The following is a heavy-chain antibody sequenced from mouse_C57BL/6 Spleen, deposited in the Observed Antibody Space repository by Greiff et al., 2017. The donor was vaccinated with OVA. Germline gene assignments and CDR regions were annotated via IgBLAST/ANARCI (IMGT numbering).Heavy chain of an antibody. D-gene: IGHD2-5*01. Sequence: VQLQQPGAELVRPGSSVKLSCKASGYTFTSYWMDWVKQRPGQGLEWIGNIYPSDSETHYNQKFKDKATLTVDKSSSTAYMQLSSLTSEDSAVYYCAAAYYSNYLDYWGQGTTLTVSS. J-gene: IGHJ2*01. CDR2: IYPSDSET. CDR1: GYTFTSYW. V-gene: IGHV1-61*01. CDR3: AAAYYSNYLDY.